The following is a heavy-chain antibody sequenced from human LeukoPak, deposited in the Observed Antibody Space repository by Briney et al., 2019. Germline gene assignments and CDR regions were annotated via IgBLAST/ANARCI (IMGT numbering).Heavy chain of an antibody. V-gene: IGHV1-2*02. D-gene: IGHD3-10*01. CDR1: GYTFTAYY. CDR2: VNPNSGDT. J-gene: IGHJ4*02. CDR3: ARIITMVRGDDY. Sequence: ASVKVSCKASGYTFTAYYMHWVRQAPGQGLEWMGWVNPNSGDTNYAQKFQGRVTLTRDTSITTGYLELRRLKSDDTAVYYCARIITMVRGDDYWGQGTLVTVSS.